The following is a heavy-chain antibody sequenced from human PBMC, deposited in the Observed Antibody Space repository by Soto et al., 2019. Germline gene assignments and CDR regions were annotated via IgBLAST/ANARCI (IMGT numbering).Heavy chain of an antibody. V-gene: IGHV4-30-4*01. J-gene: IGHJ6*02. CDR3: ARDNMVRGVIRYYYGMDV. D-gene: IGHD3-10*01. CDR2: IYYSGST. Sequence: TLSLTCTVSGGSISSGDYYWSWIRQPPGKGLEWIGYIYYSGSTYYNPSLKSRVTISVDTSKNQFSLKLSSVTAADTAVYYCARDNMVRGVIRYYYGMDVCGQGTTVTVSS. CDR1: GGSISSGDYY.